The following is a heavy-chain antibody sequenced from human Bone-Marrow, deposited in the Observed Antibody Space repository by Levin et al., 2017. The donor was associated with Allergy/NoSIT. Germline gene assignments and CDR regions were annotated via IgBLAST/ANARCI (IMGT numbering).Heavy chain of an antibody. V-gene: IGHV3-49*03. Sequence: PGGSLRLSCTASGFTFGDYAMSWFRQAPGKGLEWVGFIRSNAYGGYTEYAVSVKGRFTISRDDTKSIAYLQMNSLKTEDTAVYYCARTRDYGDDEFTDVWGQGTTVTVSS. J-gene: IGHJ6*02. CDR3: ARTRDYGDDEFTDV. D-gene: IGHD4-17*01. CDR2: IRSNAYGGYT. CDR1: GFTFGDYA.